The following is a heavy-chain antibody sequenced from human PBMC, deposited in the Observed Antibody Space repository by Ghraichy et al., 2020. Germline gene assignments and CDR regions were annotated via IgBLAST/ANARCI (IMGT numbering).Heavy chain of an antibody. J-gene: IGHJ6*02. V-gene: IGHV3-21*06. D-gene: IGHD5-18*01. CDR3: AGRLDTAFVHYGMDV. CDR1: GIIFGRYS. Sequence: GGSLRLSCSASGIIFGRYSFNWVRQAPGQGLEWVSSISSTGSHIYYTDSVKGRFTISRDNSKNSLYLQMSSLRVDDTATYDCAGRLDTAFVHYGMDVWGQGTTVTVSS. CDR2: ISSTGSHI.